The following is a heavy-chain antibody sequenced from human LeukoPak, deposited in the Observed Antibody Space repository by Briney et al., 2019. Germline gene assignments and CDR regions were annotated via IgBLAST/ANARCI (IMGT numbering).Heavy chain of an antibody. J-gene: IGHJ4*02. V-gene: IGHV3-21*01. CDR3: ARAELLWFGELLSPLHY. D-gene: IGHD3-10*01. Sequence: KPGGSLRLSCAAPGFTFSSYSMNWVRQAPGKGLEWVSSISSSSSYIYYADSVKGRFTISRDNSKNTLYLQMNSLRAEDTAVYYCARAELLWFGELLSPLHYWGQGTLVTVSS. CDR1: GFTFSSYS. CDR2: ISSSSSYI.